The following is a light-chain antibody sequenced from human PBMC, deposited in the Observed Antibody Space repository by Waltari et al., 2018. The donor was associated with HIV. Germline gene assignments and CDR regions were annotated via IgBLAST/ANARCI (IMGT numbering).Light chain of an antibody. CDR2: YDS. V-gene: IGLV3-21*04. CDR1: NIGSKS. J-gene: IGLJ2*01. CDR3: QVWDTATAHVI. Sequence: SYVVTQPPSVSVAPGQPARVSCVGDNIGSKSVHWYQQRPGQAPVLVIYYDSDRPSGIPERFSSSRSGNTDTLTISRVEAGDEADYFCQVWDTATAHVIFGGGTKLTVL.